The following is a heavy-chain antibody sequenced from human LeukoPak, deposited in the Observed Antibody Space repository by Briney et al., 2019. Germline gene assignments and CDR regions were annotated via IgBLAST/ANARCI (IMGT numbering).Heavy chain of an antibody. D-gene: IGHD6-19*01. J-gene: IGHJ4*02. V-gene: IGHV3-7*04. CDR3: ARAWAGSASY. CDR1: GFTLSNYW. Sequence: GGSLRLSCAASGFTLSNYWMARVRQAPGKGLEWVANINQDGSKIYYADSMTGRFTISRDTAKNPLYLQMNSLRVEDTAVYYCARAWAGSASYWGQGTLVTVSS. CDR2: INQDGSKI.